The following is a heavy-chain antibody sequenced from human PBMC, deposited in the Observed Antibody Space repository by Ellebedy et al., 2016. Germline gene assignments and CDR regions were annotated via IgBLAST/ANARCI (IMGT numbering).Heavy chain of an antibody. CDR2: IIPIFGTA. Sequence: SVKVSCXASGGTFSSYAISWVRQAPGQGLEWMGGIIPIFGTANYAQKFQGRVTITADESTSTAYMELSSLRSEDTAVYYCARDYVFGVVILHARDPPHYGMDVWGQGTTVTVSS. J-gene: IGHJ6*02. CDR1: GGTFSSYA. D-gene: IGHD3-3*01. CDR3: ARDYVFGVVILHARDPPHYGMDV. V-gene: IGHV1-69*13.